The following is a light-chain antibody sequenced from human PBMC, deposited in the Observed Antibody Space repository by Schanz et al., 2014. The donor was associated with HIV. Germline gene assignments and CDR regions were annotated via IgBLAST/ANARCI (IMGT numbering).Light chain of an antibody. J-gene: IGLJ2*01. V-gene: IGLV2-23*02. CDR2: GVT. CDR3: CSYGGSPVV. CDR1: SGDIGTYAA. Sequence: QSALTQPASVSGSPGQSITISCTGTSGDIGTYAAVSWYQQHPDKAPRLLIYGVTSRPSGISSRFSGSASGNTASLTISGLQAEDEGEYYCCSYGGSPVVFGGGTKVTVL.